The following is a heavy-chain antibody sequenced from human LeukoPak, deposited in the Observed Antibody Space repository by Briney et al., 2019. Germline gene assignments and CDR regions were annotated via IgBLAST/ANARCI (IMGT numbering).Heavy chain of an antibody. J-gene: IGHJ3*02. D-gene: IGHD1-26*01. CDR2: ISGSGGST. Sequence: YPGGSLRLSCAASGFTFSSYAMSWVRQAPGKGLEWVSAISGSGGSTYYADSVKGRFTISRDNSKNRLYLQMNSLRAEDTAVYYCAKEGDSGSYEGVVGDGAFDIWGQGTMVTVSS. CDR3: AKEGDSGSYEGVVGDGAFDI. CDR1: GFTFSSYA. V-gene: IGHV3-23*01.